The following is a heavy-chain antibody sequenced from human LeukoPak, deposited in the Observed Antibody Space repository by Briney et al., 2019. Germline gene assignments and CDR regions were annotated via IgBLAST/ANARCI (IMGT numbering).Heavy chain of an antibody. CDR2: ITDDATT. CDR1: GFTFSSAW. D-gene: IGHD1-26*01. CDR3: VRDRVGPDY. V-gene: IGHV3-74*03. J-gene: IGHJ4*02. Sequence: GGSLRLSCAASGFTFSSAWMHWVRQAPGTGLVWVSRITDDATTTYADSVKGRFTISRDNAKNTLYLQMNSLRAEDTAVYYCVRDRVGPDYWGQGTLVTVCS.